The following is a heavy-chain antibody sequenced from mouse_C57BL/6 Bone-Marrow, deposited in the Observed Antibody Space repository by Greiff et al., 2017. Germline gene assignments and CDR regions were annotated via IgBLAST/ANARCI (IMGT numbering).Heavy chain of an antibody. J-gene: IGHJ4*01. CDR3: ARGGSYYAMDY. V-gene: IGHV1-54*01. CDR2: INPGSGGP. CDR1: GYAFTNYL. Sequence: QVQLQQSGAELVRPGTSVKVSCKASGYAFTNYLIEWVKQRPGQGLEWIGVINPGSGGPNYNEKFKGKATLTADKSSSTGYMQLSRLTSEDSAVYCCARGGSYYAMDYWGQGTSVTVSS.